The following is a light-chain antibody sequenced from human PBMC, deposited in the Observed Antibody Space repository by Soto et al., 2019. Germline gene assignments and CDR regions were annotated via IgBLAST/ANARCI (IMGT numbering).Light chain of an antibody. V-gene: IGLV3-1*01. Sequence: SYELTQPPSVSVSPGQTASITCSGDKLGLKYVSWYQQKPGQSPILVIYQDSKRPSGIPERVSGSNSGSTATLTISETQAMDEADYYCQTWASSIVVFGGGTKLTVL. CDR2: QDS. CDR1: KLGLKY. CDR3: QTWASSIVV. J-gene: IGLJ2*01.